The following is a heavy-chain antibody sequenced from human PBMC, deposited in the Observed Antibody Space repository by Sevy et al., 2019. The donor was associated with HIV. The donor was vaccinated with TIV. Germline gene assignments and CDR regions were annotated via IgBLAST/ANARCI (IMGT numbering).Heavy chain of an antibody. Sequence: GGSLRLSCAASGFIFSDYNYIIWIRQSPGKGLEWVSYISSSGTKYYRESVKGRFTVSRDNAKNSLYLQMNSLRVEDTALYYCVNPARRCTSTSCPFDAFYMWGQGTMVTVSS. J-gene: IGHJ3*02. V-gene: IGHV3-11*01. CDR1: GFIFSDYNY. CDR2: ISSSGTK. CDR3: VNPARRCTSTSCPFDAFYM. D-gene: IGHD2-2*01.